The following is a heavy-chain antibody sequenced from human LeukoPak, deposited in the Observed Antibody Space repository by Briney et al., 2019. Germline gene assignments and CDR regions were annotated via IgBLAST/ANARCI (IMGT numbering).Heavy chain of an antibody. Sequence: ASVKVSCKASGGTFSSYAISWVRQAPGQGLEWMGGIIPIFGTANYAQKFQGRVTITADESTSTAYMELSSLRSEDTAVYYCAREFYYYDSSGYYMSNWFDPWGQGTLVTVSS. CDR1: GGTFSSYA. CDR2: IIPIFGTA. J-gene: IGHJ5*02. V-gene: IGHV1-69*13. CDR3: AREFYYYDSSGYYMSNWFDP. D-gene: IGHD3-22*01.